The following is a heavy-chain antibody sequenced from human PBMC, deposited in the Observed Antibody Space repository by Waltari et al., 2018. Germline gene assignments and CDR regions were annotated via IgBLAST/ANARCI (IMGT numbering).Heavy chain of an antibody. V-gene: IGHV4-4*07. CDR2: IRTSGVT. CDR1: GVSISSHF. D-gene: IGHD2-2*01. Sequence: QVQLQESGPGLVKPSETLSLTCTVSGVSISSHFWTWTRQPAGKGLEWVGRIRTSGVTDYSPSLKSRVTMSVDTSKNQFSLRLSSVTAADTAVYYCARNQNGAFDVWGQGTRVTVSS. J-gene: IGHJ3*01. CDR3: ARNQNGAFDV.